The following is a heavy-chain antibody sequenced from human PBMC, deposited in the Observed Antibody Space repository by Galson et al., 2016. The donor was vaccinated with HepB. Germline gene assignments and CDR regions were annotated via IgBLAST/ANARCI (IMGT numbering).Heavy chain of an antibody. J-gene: IGHJ4*02. V-gene: IGHV1-46*03. CDR3: TRGDGFWAGWTY. CDR2: INPGGGSP. CDR1: GYTFTTYN. Sequence: SVKVSCKASGYTFTTYNIHWVRLAPGQGLEWMGIINPGGGSPNYAQKFRGRVTLTSDTSTSTVYMQLGSLRSDDTAVYYCTRGDGFWAGWTYWGQGTLVTVSS. D-gene: IGHD3/OR15-3a*01.